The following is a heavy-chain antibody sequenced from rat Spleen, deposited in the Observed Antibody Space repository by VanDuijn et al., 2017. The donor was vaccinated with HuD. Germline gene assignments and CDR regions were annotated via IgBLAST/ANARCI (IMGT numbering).Heavy chain of an antibody. D-gene: IGHD1-9*01. Sequence: EVQLVESGGGLVQPGRSLRLACVASGFTFNNYWMTWIRQAPGKGLEWVASITNTGGSTYYPDSVKGRFTISRDNAKSTLYLQMNSLRSEDTATYYCTRDWSMGITCFDYWGQGVMVTVSS. CDR2: ITNTGGST. J-gene: IGHJ2*01. CDR3: TRDWSMGITCFDY. CDR1: GFTFNNYW. V-gene: IGHV5-31*01.